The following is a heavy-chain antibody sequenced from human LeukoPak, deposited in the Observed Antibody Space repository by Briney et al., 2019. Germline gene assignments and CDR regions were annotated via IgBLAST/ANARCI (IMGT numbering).Heavy chain of an antibody. V-gene: IGHV3-48*01. Sequence: GGSLRVSCAASGFIFSVYRMNWVRQAPGKGLEWLSYISSGSSIIYYADSVKGRFTVSRDDAKNSLFLQLNSLRVEDTAVYYCAREKYSGSYYDYWGHGNLITVSS. CDR1: GFIFSVYR. J-gene: IGHJ4*03. D-gene: IGHD1-26*01. CDR3: AREKYSGSYYDY. CDR2: ISSGSSII.